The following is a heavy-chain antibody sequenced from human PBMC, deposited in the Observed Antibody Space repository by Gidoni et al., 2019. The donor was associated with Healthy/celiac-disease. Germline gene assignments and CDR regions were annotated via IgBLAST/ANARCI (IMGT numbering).Heavy chain of an antibody. V-gene: IGHV3-64D*06. J-gene: IGHJ4*02. CDR1: GFTFSSYA. Sequence: EVQLVESGGGLVQPGGSLRLSCSASGFTFSSYAMHWVRQAPGKGLEYVSAISSNGGSTYYADYVKGRFTISRDNSKNTLYLQMSSLRAEDTAVYYCVKGGLTTVTTFDYWGQGTLVTVSS. D-gene: IGHD4-17*01. CDR2: ISSNGGST. CDR3: VKGGLTTVTTFDY.